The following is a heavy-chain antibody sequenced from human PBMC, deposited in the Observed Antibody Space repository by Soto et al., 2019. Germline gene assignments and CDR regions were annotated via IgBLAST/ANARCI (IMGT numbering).Heavy chain of an antibody. CDR2: ISSSSSYI. CDR3: ARVINDYDSSCYFLFPSPSWFDP. D-gene: IGHD3-22*01. V-gene: IGHV3-21*01. Sequence: GGSLRLSCAASGFTFSSYSMNWVRQAPGKGLEWVSSISSSSSYIYYADSVKGRFTISRDNAKNSLYLQMNSLRAEDTAVYYCARVINDYDSSCYFLFPSPSWFDPWGQGTLVTVSS. J-gene: IGHJ5*02. CDR1: GFTFSSYS.